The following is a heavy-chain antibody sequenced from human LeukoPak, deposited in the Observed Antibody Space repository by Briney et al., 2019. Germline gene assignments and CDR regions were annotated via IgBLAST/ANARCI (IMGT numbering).Heavy chain of an antibody. V-gene: IGHV3-66*02. J-gene: IGHJ3*02. CDR3: ARDERFEYSSSSYAFDI. CDR1: GFTFSSYS. CDR2: IYSGGST. D-gene: IGHD6-6*01. Sequence: GGSLRLSCAASGFTFSSYSMNWVRQAPGKGLEWVSVIYSGGSTYYADSVKGRFTISRDNSKNTLYLQMNSLRAEDTAVYYCARDERFEYSSSSYAFDIWGQGTMVTVSS.